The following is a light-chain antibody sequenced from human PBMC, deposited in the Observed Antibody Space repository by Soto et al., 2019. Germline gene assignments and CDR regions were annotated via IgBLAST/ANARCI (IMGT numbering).Light chain of an antibody. CDR2: EAS. J-gene: IGKJ1*01. CDR3: QQRSDWPWT. CDR1: QSVSSY. V-gene: IGKV3-11*01. Sequence: EIVMTQSPGTLSLSPGERATLSCRASQSVSSYLAWYQQKPGQAPRLLMYEASNRATGIPARFSGGGSGTDFTLTISSLEPEDFAVYYCQQRSDWPWTFGQGTKVDNK.